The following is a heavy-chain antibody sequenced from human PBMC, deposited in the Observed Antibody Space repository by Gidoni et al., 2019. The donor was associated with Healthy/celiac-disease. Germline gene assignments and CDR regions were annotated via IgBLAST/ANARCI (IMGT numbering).Heavy chain of an antibody. CDR3: ARSGWYKARYGMDV. J-gene: IGHJ6*02. CDR1: GGSISSGSYY. Sequence: QVQLQESGPGLVKPSQTLSLTCPVSGGSISSGSYYWSWIRQPAGKGLEWIGRIYTSGSTNYNPSLKSRVTISVDTSKNQFSLKLSSVTAADTAVYYCARSGWYKARYGMDVWGQGTTVTVSS. V-gene: IGHV4-61*02. D-gene: IGHD6-19*01. CDR2: IYTSGST.